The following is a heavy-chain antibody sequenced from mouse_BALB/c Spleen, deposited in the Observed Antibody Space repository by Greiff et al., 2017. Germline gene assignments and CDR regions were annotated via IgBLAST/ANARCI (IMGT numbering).Heavy chain of an antibody. J-gene: IGHJ4*01. CDR2: IYPGDGDT. D-gene: IGHD2-10*02. CDR3: ARKYGNWDYAMDY. Sequence: VQLQQSGPELVKPGASVKISCKASGYAFSSSWMNWVKQRPGQGLEWIGRIYPGDGDTNYNGKFKGKATLTADKSSSTAYMQLSSLTSVDSAVYFCARKYGNWDYAMDYWGQGTSVTVSS. V-gene: IGHV1-82*01. CDR1: GYAFSSSW.